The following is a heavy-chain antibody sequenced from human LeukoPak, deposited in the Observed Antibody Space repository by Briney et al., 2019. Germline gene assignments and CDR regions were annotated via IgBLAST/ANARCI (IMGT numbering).Heavy chain of an antibody. V-gene: IGHV3-7*01. CDR2: IKSDGSEK. CDR3: ASGSGWRQLY. D-gene: IGHD5-24*01. CDR1: EFTFSSNW. Sequence: GGSLRLSCVVSEFTFSSNWMNWVRQAPGKGLEWVANIKSDGSEKYYADSVKGRFIISRDNAKNSLNLQMNSLKAEDTAVYYCASGSGWRQLYWGQGTLVTVSP. J-gene: IGHJ4*02.